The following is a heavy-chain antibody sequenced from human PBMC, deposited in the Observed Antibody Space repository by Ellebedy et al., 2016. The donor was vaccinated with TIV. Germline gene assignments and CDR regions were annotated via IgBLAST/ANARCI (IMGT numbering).Heavy chain of an antibody. D-gene: IGHD6-13*01. CDR2: MHYSGST. J-gene: IGHJ4*02. CDR1: GGSISSRTSY. CDR3: ARLTYSWYNSYFDY. V-gene: IGHV4-39*01. Sequence: SETLSLXCTLSGGSISSRTSYWGWIRQPPGKGLEWIGSMHYSGSTYFNPSPKSRVTISLATSKNQFSLKLTSVTAADTAVYFCARLTYSWYNSYFDYWGQGTLVTVSS.